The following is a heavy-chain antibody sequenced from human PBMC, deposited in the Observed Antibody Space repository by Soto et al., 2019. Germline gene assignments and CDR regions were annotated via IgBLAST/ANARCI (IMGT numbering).Heavy chain of an antibody. CDR2: SSNSGTFS. D-gene: IGHD1-1*01. CDR3: ARSGDNYNRLEY. CDR1: GSTFSDYY. J-gene: IGHJ4*02. Sequence: DGSLRLSCEVSGSTFSDYYISWIRQAPGKGLEWISYSSNSGTFSRYADSVKGRFSISRDNTKNLLYLQMNSLRAEDTAVYYCARSGDNYNRLEYWGQGAPVTVSS. V-gene: IGHV3-11*06.